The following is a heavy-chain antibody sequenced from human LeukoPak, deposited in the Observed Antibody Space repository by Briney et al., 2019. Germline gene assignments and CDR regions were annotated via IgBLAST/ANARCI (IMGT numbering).Heavy chain of an antibody. CDR2: ISYDGSNK. CDR1: GFTFSSYG. CDR3: AKPSAAAYYGTDV. D-gene: IGHD6-13*01. J-gene: IGHJ6*02. Sequence: PGRSLRLSCAASGFTFSSYGMHWVRQAPGKGLEWVAVISYDGSNKYYADSVKGRFTISRDNSKNTLYLQMNSLRAEDTAVYYCAKPSAAAYYGTDVWGQGTTVTVSS. V-gene: IGHV3-30*18.